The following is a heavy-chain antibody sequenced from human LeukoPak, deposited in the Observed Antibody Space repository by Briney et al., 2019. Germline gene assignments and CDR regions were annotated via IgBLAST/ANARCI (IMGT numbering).Heavy chain of an antibody. J-gene: IGHJ4*02. CDR2: ISSSSSTM. CDR3: ARGGYYDYVWGSYPTEFYYFDY. Sequence: QSGGSLRLSCAASGFIFSSYSMNWVRQAPGKGLEWVSYISSSSSTMYYADSVKGRFTISRDNAKNSLYLQMNSLRAEDTAVYYCARGGYYDYVWGSYPTEFYYFDYWGQGTLVTVSS. CDR1: GFIFSSYS. V-gene: IGHV3-48*04. D-gene: IGHD3-16*02.